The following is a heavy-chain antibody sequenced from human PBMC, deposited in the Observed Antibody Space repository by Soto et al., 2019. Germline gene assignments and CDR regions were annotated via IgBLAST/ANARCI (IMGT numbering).Heavy chain of an antibody. D-gene: IGHD5-18*01. V-gene: IGHV4-61*08. CDR1: GGSVSSDDYY. Sequence: PSETLSLTCSVSGGSVSSDDYYWSWIPHSPGKGLEWIGYISYSGSTKYNPSLKSRVTISVDTSKNQFSLKLSSVTAADTAVYYCSRGRGDTAMPWHYWGQGTLVTSPQ. CDR2: ISYSGST. J-gene: IGHJ4*02. CDR3: SRGRGDTAMPWHY.